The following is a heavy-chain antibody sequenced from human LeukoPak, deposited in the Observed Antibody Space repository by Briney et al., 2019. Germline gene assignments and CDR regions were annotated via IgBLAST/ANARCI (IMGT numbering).Heavy chain of an antibody. J-gene: IGHJ5*02. CDR1: GYSISSGYF. Sequence: SETLSLTCAVSGYSISSGYFWGWIRQPPGKGLEWIGTFYHSGNTYYNPSLKSRVTISVDTSKNQFSLKLTSVTAADTAVYYCARDRPLLSGWSWFDPWGQGTLVTVSS. CDR2: FYHSGNT. V-gene: IGHV4-38-2*02. CDR3: ARDRPLLSGWSWFDP. D-gene: IGHD6-19*01.